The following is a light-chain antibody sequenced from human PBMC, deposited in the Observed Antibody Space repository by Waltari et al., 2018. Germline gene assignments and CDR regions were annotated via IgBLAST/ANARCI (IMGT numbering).Light chain of an antibody. CDR3: QQYYSYPRT. CDR2: AAS. J-gene: IGKJ1*01. V-gene: IGKV1-8*01. CDR1: QGISSY. Sequence: IRMTQSPSSFSASTGDRVTITCRASQGISSYLAWYLQKPGKAPKLLIYAASTLQSGVPSRFSGSGSGTDFTLTIICLQSEDFATYYCQQYYSYPRTFGQGTKVEIK.